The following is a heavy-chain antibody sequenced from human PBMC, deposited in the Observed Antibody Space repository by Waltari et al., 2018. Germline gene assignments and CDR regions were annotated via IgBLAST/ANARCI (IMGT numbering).Heavy chain of an antibody. CDR1: GYTFTVYY. J-gene: IGHJ5*01. D-gene: IGHD3-22*01. CDR3: AKGQEHYYDNSGSFVS. Sequence: QVQLVQRGAEVKKPGASVKVSCKASGYTFTVYYIHWVRQAPGQGLEWMGRINPNSGGTNYAQKFQGRVTMTRDTSINTAYMELSRLRPDDTAVYYCAKGQEHYYDNSGSFVSWGQGTLVTVSS. V-gene: IGHV1-2*06. CDR2: INPNSGGT.